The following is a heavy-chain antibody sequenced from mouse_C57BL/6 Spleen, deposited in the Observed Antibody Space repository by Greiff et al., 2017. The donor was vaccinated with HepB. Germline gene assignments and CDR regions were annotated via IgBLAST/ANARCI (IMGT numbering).Heavy chain of an antibody. CDR2: IYPGDGDT. J-gene: IGHJ2*01. V-gene: IGHV1-80*01. D-gene: IGHD1-1*01. CDR1: GYAFSSYW. CDR3: ARRSTTVVSFDY. Sequence: VQLQQSGAELVKPGASVKISCKASGYAFSSYWMNWVKQRPGKGLEWIGQIYPGDGDTNYNGKFKGKATLTADKSSSTAYMQLSSLTSEDSAVYFCARRSTTVVSFDYWGQGTTLTVSS.